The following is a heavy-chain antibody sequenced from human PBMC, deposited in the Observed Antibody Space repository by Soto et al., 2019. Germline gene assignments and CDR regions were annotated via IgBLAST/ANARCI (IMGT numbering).Heavy chain of an antibody. CDR1: GYSFTSYW. CDR3: ARHPTYYDILTGYPFYYFDY. J-gene: IGHJ4*02. V-gene: IGHV5-51*01. CDR2: IYPGDSDT. D-gene: IGHD3-9*01. Sequence: PGESLKISCKGSGYSFTSYWIGWVRQMPGKGLEWMGIIYPGDSDTRYSPSFQGQVTISADKSISTAYLQWSSLKASDTAMYYCARHPTYYDILTGYPFYYFDYWGQGTLVTVSS.